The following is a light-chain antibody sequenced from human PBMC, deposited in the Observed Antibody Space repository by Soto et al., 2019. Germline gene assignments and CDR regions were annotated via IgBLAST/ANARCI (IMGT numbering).Light chain of an antibody. Sequence: EIVLTQSPATLSVSPGERPTLSCRASQSVSSNLAWYQQKPGQXPRXXIYGASSRATGIPDRFSGSGSGTDLTLTISRLEPEDFAVYYCQHYGSSSWTFGQGTKVDIK. CDR1: QSVSSN. V-gene: IGKV3-20*01. CDR3: QHYGSSSWT. J-gene: IGKJ1*01. CDR2: GAS.